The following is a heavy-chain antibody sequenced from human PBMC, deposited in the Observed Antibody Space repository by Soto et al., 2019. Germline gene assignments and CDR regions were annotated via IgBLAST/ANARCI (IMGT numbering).Heavy chain of an antibody. Sequence: SETLSLTCTVSGDSISNYYWSWIRQAPGKGLEWIGFIYHSGNTNYNPSLKSRVTMSIDTSKSQISLKLNSVTAADTAVYYCARDQGIASSGPFDYWGPGTLVTVSS. CDR1: GDSISNYY. CDR2: IYHSGNT. V-gene: IGHV4-59*01. CDR3: ARDQGIASSGPFDY. D-gene: IGHD6-13*01. J-gene: IGHJ4*02.